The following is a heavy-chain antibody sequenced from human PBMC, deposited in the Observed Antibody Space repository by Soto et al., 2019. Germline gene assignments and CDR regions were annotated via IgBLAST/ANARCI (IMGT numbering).Heavy chain of an antibody. CDR1: GFTFSSYA. J-gene: IGHJ4*02. D-gene: IGHD3-22*01. Sequence: GGSLRLSCAASGFTFSSYAMSWVRQAPGKGLEWVSAISGSGGSTYYADSVKGRFTISRDNSKNTLYLQMNSLRAEDTGVYYCARDIDYYDSSGYQDYWGQGTPVTVSS. CDR3: ARDIDYYDSSGYQDY. V-gene: IGHV3-23*01. CDR2: ISGSGGST.